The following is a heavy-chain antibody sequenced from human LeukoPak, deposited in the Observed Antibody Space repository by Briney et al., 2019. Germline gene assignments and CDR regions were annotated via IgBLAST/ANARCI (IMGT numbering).Heavy chain of an antibody. CDR3: VKDPSGNYFYFDY. J-gene: IGHJ4*02. CDR1: GFTFSSFA. V-gene: IGHV3-64D*09. Sequence: GSLLLSCSAAGFTFSSFAMFWVRQARGKGLEYVSGISSDGGRTNYADSVKARFTISRDNSKVTLYLQMTSLRPEDTAIYYCVKDPSGNYFYFDYWGQGTLVTVSS. CDR2: ISSDGGRT. D-gene: IGHD1-26*01.